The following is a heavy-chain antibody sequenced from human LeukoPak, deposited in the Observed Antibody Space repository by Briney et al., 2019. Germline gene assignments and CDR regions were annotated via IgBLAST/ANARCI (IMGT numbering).Heavy chain of an antibody. D-gene: IGHD2-2*01. V-gene: IGHV3-30*02. J-gene: IGHJ4*02. Sequence: PGGSLRLSCAASGFTFSSYGMHWVRQAPGKGLEWVAYIRYGGSNKYYADSVRGRFTISRDNSKNTVYVQMNSLRAEDTAVYYCGKGTVVVPAVVGYWGQGTLVTVSS. CDR1: GFTFSSYG. CDR2: IRYGGSNK. CDR3: GKGTVVVPAVVGY.